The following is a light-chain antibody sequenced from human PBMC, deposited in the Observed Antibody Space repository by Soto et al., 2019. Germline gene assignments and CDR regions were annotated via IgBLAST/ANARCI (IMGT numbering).Light chain of an antibody. V-gene: IGKV3-11*01. CDR2: DAS. J-gene: IGKJ5*01. Sequence: ETVLTQSPGTLSLSPGEIATLSCRASQSVSSYLAWYQQQPGQAPRLLIYDASNRATGIPARFSGSGSGTDFTLTINSLEPEDFAVYYCQQRSNWPSITLGQGTRLEIK. CDR3: QQRSNWPSIT. CDR1: QSVSSY.